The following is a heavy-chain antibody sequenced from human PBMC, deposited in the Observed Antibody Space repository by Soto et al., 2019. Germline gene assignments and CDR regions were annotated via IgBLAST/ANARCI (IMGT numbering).Heavy chain of an antibody. Sequence: QVQLQESGPGLVKPSETLSLTCTVSGGSISSYYWSWIRQPPGKGLEWIGYIYYSGSTNYNPSLKSRVTISVATSKNQFALKRSSVTAADTAVYYCARPRGGWFDPWGQGTLVTVSS. CDR1: GGSISSYY. J-gene: IGHJ5*02. D-gene: IGHD3-10*01. CDR2: IYYSGST. CDR3: ARPRGGWFDP. V-gene: IGHV4-59*08.